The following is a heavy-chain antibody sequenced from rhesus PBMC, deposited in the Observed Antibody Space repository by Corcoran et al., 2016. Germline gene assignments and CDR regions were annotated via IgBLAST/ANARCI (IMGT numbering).Heavy chain of an antibody. V-gene: IGHV4-173*01. CDR1: GGSISSNS. J-gene: IGHJ4*01. CDR3: VGLMVAGPVEY. D-gene: IGHD6-37*01. Sequence: LQLQESGPGLVKPSETLSLTCAVSGGSISSNSWTWIRPPPGKGLECIGRISGDDRSTDYTPSLRSRVTISTDTAKTQFSLKVDSVTAADTAVYYCVGLMVAGPVEYWGQGVLVTVSS. CDR2: ISGDDRST.